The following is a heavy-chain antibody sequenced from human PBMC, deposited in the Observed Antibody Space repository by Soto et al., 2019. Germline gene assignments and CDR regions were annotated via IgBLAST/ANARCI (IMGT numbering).Heavy chain of an antibody. Sequence: SETLSLTCTVSGGSISTYYWNWIRQPAGKRLEWLGRIYTSGYTKYNPSLKSRVTMSLDTSKRQFSLKLSSVTAADTAVYYCAREKVAGTDNWFDPWGQGLLVTVSS. V-gene: IGHV4-4*07. CDR1: GGSISTYY. CDR2: IYTSGYT. D-gene: IGHD6-19*01. J-gene: IGHJ5*02. CDR3: AREKVAGTDNWFDP.